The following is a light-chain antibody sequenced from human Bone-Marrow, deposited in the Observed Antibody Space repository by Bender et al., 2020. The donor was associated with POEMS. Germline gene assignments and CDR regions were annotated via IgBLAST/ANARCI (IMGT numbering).Light chain of an antibody. Sequence: QSVLTQPPSVSGAPGQKVTISCSGSNSNIGAPFDVHWYQHLPGTAPKLLIHRDSDRPSGVPDRFSGSKSGTSASLAISGLQSEDEADYYCAAWEDSLNGWVFGGGTKLTVL. CDR2: RDS. CDR1: NSNIGAPFD. V-gene: IGLV1-50*01. J-gene: IGLJ3*02. CDR3: AAWEDSLNGWV.